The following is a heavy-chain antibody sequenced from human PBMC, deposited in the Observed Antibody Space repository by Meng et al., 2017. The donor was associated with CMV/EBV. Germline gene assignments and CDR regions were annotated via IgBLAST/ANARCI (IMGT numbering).Heavy chain of an antibody. J-gene: IGHJ6*03. CDR2: IYTSGST. D-gene: IGHD3-10*01. Sequence: VQLQEPGLGLVKPSETLSRPCTVSGGSISSYYWSWIRQPAGKGLEWIGRIYTSGSTNYNPSLKSRVTMSVDTSKNQFSLKLSSVTAADTAVYYCARGGSGSYYNMIYYYYYMDVWGKGTTVTVSS. V-gene: IGHV4-4*07. CDR3: ARGGSGSYYNMIYYYYYMDV. CDR1: GGSISSYY.